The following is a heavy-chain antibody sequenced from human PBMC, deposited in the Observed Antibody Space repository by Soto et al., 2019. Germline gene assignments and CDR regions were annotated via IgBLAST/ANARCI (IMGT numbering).Heavy chain of an antibody. CDR1: GFTFSSYS. CDR2: ISSSSSTI. V-gene: IGHV3-48*01. J-gene: IGHJ4*02. D-gene: IGHD5-12*01. Sequence: EVQLVESGGGLVQPGGSLRLSCAASGFTFSSYSMNWVRQAPGKGLEWVSYISSSSSTIYYADSVKGRFTISRDNAKNSLYLQMNSLRAEDTAVYYCARVKGGYDLDYWGQGTLVTVSS. CDR3: ARVKGGYDLDY.